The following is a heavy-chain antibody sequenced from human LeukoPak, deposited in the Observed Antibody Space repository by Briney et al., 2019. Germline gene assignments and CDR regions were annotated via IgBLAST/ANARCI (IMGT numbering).Heavy chain of an antibody. CDR2: ISISADMT. D-gene: IGHD4/OR15-4a*01. J-gene: IGHJ4*02. Sequence: PGGSLRLSCEVSGFPFSSHAMSWVRQAPGRGLEWVSGISISADMTYYADSVQGRFIISRDNSKNTLCLQMDSLRVEDTAVYYCANEEVPNDYWGQGTLVTVSS. CDR1: GFPFSSHA. V-gene: IGHV3-23*01. CDR3: ANEEVPNDY.